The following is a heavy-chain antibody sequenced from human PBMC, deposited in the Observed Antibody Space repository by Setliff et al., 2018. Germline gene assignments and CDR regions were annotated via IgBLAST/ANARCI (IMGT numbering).Heavy chain of an antibody. J-gene: IGHJ6*02. CDR2: ISATSGTT. CDR3: AKLRTPGTGYYYYAMDV. CDR1: GFPFSSYA. Sequence: GSLRLSCAASGFPFSSYAMTWVRQAPGKGLECVSGISATSGTTNYADSVKGRFTISRDNSKNTLYVQMNSLRADDTAVYYCAKLRTPGTGYYYYAMDVWGQGTTVTVSS. V-gene: IGHV3-23*01. D-gene: IGHD3-10*01.